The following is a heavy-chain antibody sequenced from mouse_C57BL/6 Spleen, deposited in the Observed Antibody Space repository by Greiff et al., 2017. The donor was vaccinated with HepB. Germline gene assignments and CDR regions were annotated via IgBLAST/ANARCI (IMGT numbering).Heavy chain of an antibody. J-gene: IGHJ4*01. V-gene: IGHV1-64*01. CDR2: IHPNSGST. CDR1: GYTFTSYW. D-gene: IGHD2-2*01. Sequence: QVQLQQPGAELVKPGASVKLSCKASGYTFTSYWMHWVKQRPGRGLEWIGMIHPNSGSTNYNEKFKSKATLTVDKSSSTAYMQLSSLTSEDSAVYYCARDSMVTRYAMDYWGQGTSVTVSS. CDR3: ARDSMVTRYAMDY.